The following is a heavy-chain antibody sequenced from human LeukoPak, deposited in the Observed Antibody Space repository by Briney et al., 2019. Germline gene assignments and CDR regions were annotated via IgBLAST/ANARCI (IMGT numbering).Heavy chain of an antibody. CDR1: GYTLTDYY. J-gene: IGHJ4*01. V-gene: IGHV1-2*02. CDR2: MNPNSGAT. Sequence: ASVKVSCKASGYTLTDYYLHWVRQAPGQGLKWMGWMNPNSGATHYAQSFQARVTMTRDTSIASSYMELTGLESDDTAVYYCVRGRRILGGPENTGDFFDFWGQGSLVTVSS. CDR3: VRGRRILGGPENTGDFFDF. D-gene: IGHD7-27*01.